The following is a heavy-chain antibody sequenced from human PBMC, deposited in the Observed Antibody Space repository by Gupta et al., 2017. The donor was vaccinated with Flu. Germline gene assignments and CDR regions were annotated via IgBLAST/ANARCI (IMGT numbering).Heavy chain of an antibody. CDR3: ARNGGEDRFDP. V-gene: IGHV7-4-1*02. CDR2: INTNTGNP. CDR1: GYTFTSYA. D-gene: IGHD1-1*01. J-gene: IGHJ5*02. Sequence: CTASGYTFTSYAMNWMRQAPGQGLEWMGWINTNTGNPTYAQGFTGRFVFSLDTSVSTAYLQINSLKAEDTAVYYCARNGGEDRFDPWGQGTLVTVSS.